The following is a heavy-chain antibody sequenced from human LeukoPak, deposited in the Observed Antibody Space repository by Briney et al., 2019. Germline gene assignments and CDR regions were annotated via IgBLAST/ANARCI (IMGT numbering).Heavy chain of an antibody. D-gene: IGHD3-16*01. J-gene: IGHJ1*01. Sequence: GGSLILSCAASGFTFRNYWMYWVRQAPGKGLVWIANINEHGIPMYEDSVKGRFTISRDNARDTLYLQMNSLRVDDTAVYYCARVRGSNWGRGTLVTVSS. V-gene: IGHV3-74*03. CDR3: ARVRGSN. CDR1: GFTFRNYW. CDR2: INEHGIP.